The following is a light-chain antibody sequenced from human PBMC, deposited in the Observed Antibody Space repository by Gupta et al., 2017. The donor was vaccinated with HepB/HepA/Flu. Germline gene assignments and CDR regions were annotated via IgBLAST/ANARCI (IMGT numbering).Light chain of an antibody. CDR3: QQADSFPRT. CDR2: TAS. Sequence: DLQLIQSPSSVSASVGDRVTITCRASQDISIWLAWFQQKPGKAPKLLIYTASTLQSGVPSRFSGSVSGTDFTLTISNLQPEDSATYYCQQADSFPRTFGQGTKVEIK. CDR1: QDISIW. J-gene: IGKJ1*01. V-gene: IGKV1-12*01.